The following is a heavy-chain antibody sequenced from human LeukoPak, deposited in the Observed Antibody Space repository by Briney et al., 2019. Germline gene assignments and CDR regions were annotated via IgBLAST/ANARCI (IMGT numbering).Heavy chain of an antibody. J-gene: IGHJ4*02. CDR2: IYHSGST. D-gene: IGHD4-17*01. V-gene: IGHV4-38-2*01. CDR3: ARNRSVTTTPGFDH. Sequence: SETLSLTCAVSGYSIRSGDYWGWIRQSPGKGLEWIASIYHSGSTHYNPSLKSRVTISVDTFKNQFSLMLSSVTAADTAVYYCARNRSVTTTPGFDHWGQGTLVTVSS. CDR1: GYSIRSGDY.